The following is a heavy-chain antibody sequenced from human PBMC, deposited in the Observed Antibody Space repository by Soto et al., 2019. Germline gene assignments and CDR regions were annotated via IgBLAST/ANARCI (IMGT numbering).Heavy chain of an antibody. CDR1: GGSISSDGYS. J-gene: IGHJ5*02. CDR2: IYHSGST. D-gene: IGHD3-9*01. CDR3: ARGLYDILTGYPNWFDP. Sequence: LSLTCAVSGGSISSDGYSWSWIRQPPGKGLEWIGYIYHSGSTNNNPSLKSRVTISVDRSKNQFSLKLSSVTAADTAVYYCARGLYDILTGYPNWFDPWGQGTLVTVSS. V-gene: IGHV4-30-2*01.